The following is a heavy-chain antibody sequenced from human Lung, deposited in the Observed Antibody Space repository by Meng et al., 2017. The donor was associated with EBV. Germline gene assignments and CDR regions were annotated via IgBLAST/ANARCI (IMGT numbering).Heavy chain of an antibody. J-gene: IGHJ4*02. CDR3: ARGDYYDSSGLDY. CDR1: GYTFINYA. V-gene: IGHV7-4-1*02. D-gene: IGHD3-22*01. CDR2: INTHTGNP. Sequence: QVQLVRSGVEVKKPGASVKVSCKASGYTFINYAINWVRQAPGQGLEWMGWINTHTGNPTYAQGFTGRFVFSLDTSVSTAYLQISSLKAEDTAVYYCARGDYYDSSGLDYWGQGTLVTVS.